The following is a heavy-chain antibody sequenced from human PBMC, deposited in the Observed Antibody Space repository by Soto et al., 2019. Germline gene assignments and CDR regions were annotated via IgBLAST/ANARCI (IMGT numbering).Heavy chain of an antibody. Sequence: QLQLQESGPGLVKPSETLSLTCTVSGGSISSSSYYWGWIRQPPGKGREWIGSIYYSGSTYYNPSLKSRVTISVDTSKNQFSLKLSSVTAADTAVYYCARRYCSGGSCYVDYWGQGTLVTVSS. CDR2: IYYSGST. CDR3: ARRYCSGGSCYVDY. CDR1: GGSISSSSYY. J-gene: IGHJ4*02. V-gene: IGHV4-39*01. D-gene: IGHD2-15*01.